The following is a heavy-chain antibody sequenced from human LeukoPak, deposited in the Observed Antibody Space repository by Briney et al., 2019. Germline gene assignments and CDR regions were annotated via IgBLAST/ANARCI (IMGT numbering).Heavy chain of an antibody. CDR1: GFTFSSYG. J-gene: IGHJ6*03. Sequence: PGGSLRLSCAASGFTFSSYGMTWVRQAPGKGLEWVSYISSSSSTIYYADSVKGRFTISRDNAKNSLYLQLNSLRAEDTAVYYCASSKTDSIHMDVWGKGTTVTVSS. CDR2: ISSSSSTI. D-gene: IGHD3-22*01. CDR3: ASSKTDSIHMDV. V-gene: IGHV3-48*01.